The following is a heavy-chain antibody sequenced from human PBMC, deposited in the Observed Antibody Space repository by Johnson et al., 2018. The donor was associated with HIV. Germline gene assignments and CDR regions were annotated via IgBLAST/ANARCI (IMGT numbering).Heavy chain of an antibody. D-gene: IGHD3-16*01. J-gene: IGHJ3*02. CDR2: ISWNSGSI. Sequence: VQLVESGGGVVQPGGSLRLSCAASGFTFSSYAMNWVRQAPGKGLEWVSGISWNSGSIGYADSVKGRFTISRDNAKDSLYLQMNSLRAEDTAVYYCAKDRNWGWPVWAFDIWGQGTMVTVSS. CDR3: AKDRNWGWPVWAFDI. V-gene: IGHV3-9*01. CDR1: GFTFSSYA.